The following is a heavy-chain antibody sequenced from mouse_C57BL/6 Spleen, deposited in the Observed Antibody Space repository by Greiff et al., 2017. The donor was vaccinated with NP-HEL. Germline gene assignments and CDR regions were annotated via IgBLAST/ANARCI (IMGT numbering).Heavy chain of an antibody. CDR2: IDPSDSYT. V-gene: IGHV1-59*01. CDR1: GYTFTSYW. J-gene: IGHJ1*03. CDR3: ARRGHFDV. D-gene: IGHD3-3*01. Sequence: VQRQQPGAELVRPGTSVKLSCKASGYTFTSYWMHWVEQRPGPGLEWIGVIDPSDSYTNYNQKFKGKATLTVETSTSTAYMHLSSLTSKDSAVYYCARRGHFDVWGTGTTVTIAS.